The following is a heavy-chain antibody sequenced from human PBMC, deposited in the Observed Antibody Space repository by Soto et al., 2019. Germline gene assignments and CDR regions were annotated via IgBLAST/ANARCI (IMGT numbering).Heavy chain of an antibody. D-gene: IGHD2-15*01. CDR1: GYTFTSYA. Sequence: ASVKVSCKASGYTFTSYAMHWVRQAPGQRLEWMGWINAGNGNTKYSQKFQGRVTITRDTSASTAYMELSSLRSEDTAVYYCASDYCSGGSSPLYYGRDVGGKGPRFTVPS. CDR3: ASDYCSGGSSPLYYGRDV. J-gene: IGHJ6*04. CDR2: INAGNGNT. V-gene: IGHV1-3*01.